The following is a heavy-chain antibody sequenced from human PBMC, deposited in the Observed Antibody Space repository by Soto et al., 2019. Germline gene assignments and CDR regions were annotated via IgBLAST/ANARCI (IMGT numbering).Heavy chain of an antibody. CDR3: ARHHGSPGSYFGLDV. CDR2: IYPGDSDT. J-gene: IGHJ6*02. D-gene: IGHD6-13*01. CDR1: GYSFTSYW. Sequence: ESLKISCKGSGYSFTSYWINRVRQMPGKGLEWMGIIYPGDSDTRYSPSFQGQVTISADKSIDTAYLQWRSLKASDTAVYYCARHHGSPGSYFGLDVWGQGTTVTVSS. V-gene: IGHV5-51*01.